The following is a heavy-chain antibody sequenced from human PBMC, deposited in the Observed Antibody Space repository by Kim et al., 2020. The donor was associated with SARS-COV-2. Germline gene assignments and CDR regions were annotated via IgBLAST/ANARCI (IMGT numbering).Heavy chain of an antibody. J-gene: IGHJ4*02. V-gene: IGHV4-34*01. CDR3: ARMGDYCSGGSCYLDY. D-gene: IGHD2-15*01. Sequence: SETLSLTCAVYGGSFSGYYWSWIRQPPGKGLEWIGEINHSGSTNYNPSLKSRVTISVDTSKNQFSLKLSSVTAADTAVYYCARMGDYCSGGSCYLDYWGQGTLVTVSS. CDR2: INHSGST. CDR1: GGSFSGYY.